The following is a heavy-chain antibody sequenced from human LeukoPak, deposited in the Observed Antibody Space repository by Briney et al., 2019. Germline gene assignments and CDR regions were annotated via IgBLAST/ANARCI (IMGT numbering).Heavy chain of an antibody. CDR1: GGSVRSGSYY. D-gene: IGHD5-12*01. Sequence: SETLSLTCTVSGGSVRSGSYYWSWIRQPPGKGLEWIGYIYYSGSTNYNPSLKSRVTISVDTSKNQFSLKLSSVTAADTAVYYCARATFSGYDQYFDYWGQGTLVTVSS. CDR3: ARATFSGYDQYFDY. V-gene: IGHV4-61*01. J-gene: IGHJ4*02. CDR2: IYYSGST.